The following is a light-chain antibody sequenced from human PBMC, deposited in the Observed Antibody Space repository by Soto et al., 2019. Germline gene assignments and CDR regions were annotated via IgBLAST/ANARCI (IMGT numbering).Light chain of an antibody. V-gene: IGKV3-20*01. CDR1: QSVSSNY. J-gene: IGKJ1*01. CDR2: DAS. Sequence: EIVLTQSPATLSLSPGERATLSCRTSQSVSSNYLAWYQQRPGQAPRLLIYDASSRATGVPDRFSGSGSGTDFTLTISRLEPEDFAVYYCHQYGGSPGTLGQGTKVDI. CDR3: HQYGGSPGT.